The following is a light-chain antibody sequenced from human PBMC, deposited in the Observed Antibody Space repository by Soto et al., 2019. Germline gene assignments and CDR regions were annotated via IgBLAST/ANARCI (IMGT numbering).Light chain of an antibody. J-gene: IGKJ1*01. CDR3: QQYNSYPCT. V-gene: IGKV1-5*01. CDR2: DAS. Sequence: DIQLTQSPSTLSASVGDRVTITCRASQSISSWLAWYQQKPGKAPKLMIYDASSLQSGVPATFSGSGSGTEFTLTISSLQPDDFATYYCQQYNSYPCTFGQGTNVEIK. CDR1: QSISSW.